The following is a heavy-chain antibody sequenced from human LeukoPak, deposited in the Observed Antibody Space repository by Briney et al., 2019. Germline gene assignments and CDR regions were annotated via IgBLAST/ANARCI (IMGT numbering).Heavy chain of an antibody. CDR3: AKGQSASSTLDC. J-gene: IGHJ4*02. CDR1: GFTFSSHA. CDR2: IRGSSDVI. Sequence: PGGSLRLSCAASGFTFSSHAMSWVRQAPGKGLEWVSLIRGSSDVIEYADSVRGRFTISRDNSKNTVSLQLNNLRAEDTALYYCAKGQSASSTLDCWGQGTLVTVSS. V-gene: IGHV3-23*01.